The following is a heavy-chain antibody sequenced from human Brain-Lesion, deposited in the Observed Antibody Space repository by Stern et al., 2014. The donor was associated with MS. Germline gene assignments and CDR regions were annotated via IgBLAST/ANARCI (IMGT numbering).Heavy chain of an antibody. D-gene: IGHD2-15*01. J-gene: IGHJ5*02. CDR3: AGEEDIRYCSGGSCTGNWFDP. Sequence: QVQLVESGPGLVKPSETLSLTCTVAGGSVSSTSYAWAWIRQPPGKGLEWIGTIYYSGNTYYSPSLKSRLTISLDTSKNQFSLQLRFGTAADTAVYYCAGEEDIRYCSGGSCTGNWFDPWGQGTLVTVSS. CDR2: IYYSGNT. V-gene: IGHV4-39*01. CDR1: GGSVSSTSYA.